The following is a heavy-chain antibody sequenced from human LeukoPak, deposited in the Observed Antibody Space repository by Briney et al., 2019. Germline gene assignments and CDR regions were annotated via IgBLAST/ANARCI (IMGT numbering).Heavy chain of an antibody. CDR2: ISSDGSIT. V-gene: IGHV3-74*01. Sequence: GGSLRLSCAASGFTFSTYWMHWVRQAPGKGLVWVSRISSDGSITGYTDSVKGRFTISRDNAKNTLYLQMNSLRAEDTAVYYCARHLNYYLDYWGQGTLVTVSS. CDR3: ARHLNYYLDY. D-gene: IGHD3-10*01. CDR1: GFTFSTYW. J-gene: IGHJ4*02.